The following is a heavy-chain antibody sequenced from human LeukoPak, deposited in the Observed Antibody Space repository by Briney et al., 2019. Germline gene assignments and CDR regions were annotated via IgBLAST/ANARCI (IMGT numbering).Heavy chain of an antibody. V-gene: IGHV4-61*02. J-gene: IGHJ3*02. CDR3: GALWAARGARNDAFDI. CDR1: GGSISSGSYY. CDR2: IYTSGST. D-gene: IGHD2-15*01. Sequence: PSETLSLTCTVSGGSISSGSYYWSWIRQPAGKGLEWIGRIYTSGSTNYNPSLKSRVTISVDTSKNQFSLKLSSVTAADTAVYYCGALWAARGARNDAFDIWGQGTMVTVSS.